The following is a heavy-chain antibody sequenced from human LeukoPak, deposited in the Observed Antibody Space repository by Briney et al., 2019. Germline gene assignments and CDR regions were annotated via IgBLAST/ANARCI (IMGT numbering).Heavy chain of an antibody. CDR3: ARGGYYDILTGYFRDAFDI. Sequence: ASVKVSCKASGYTFTSYDINWVRQATGQGLEWMGWMNPNSGNTGYAQKFQGRVTMTRNTSISTAYMELSSLRSEDTAVYYCARGGYYDILTGYFRDAFDIWGQGTMVTVSS. J-gene: IGHJ3*02. V-gene: IGHV1-8*01. D-gene: IGHD3-9*01. CDR1: GYTFTSYD. CDR2: MNPNSGNT.